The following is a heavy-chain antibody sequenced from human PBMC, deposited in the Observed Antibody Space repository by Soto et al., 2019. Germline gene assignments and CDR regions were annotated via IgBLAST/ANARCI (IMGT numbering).Heavy chain of an antibody. J-gene: IGHJ5*02. CDR2: IYYSGST. Sequence: SETLSLTCTVSGGSISSSSYYWGWIRQPPGKGLEWIGSIYYSGSTYYNPSLKSRVTISVDTSKNQFSLKLSSVTAADTAVYYCARHPPLRFLEWWANWFDPWGQGTLVTVSS. CDR3: ARHPPLRFLEWWANWFDP. CDR1: GGSISSSSYY. D-gene: IGHD3-3*01. V-gene: IGHV4-39*01.